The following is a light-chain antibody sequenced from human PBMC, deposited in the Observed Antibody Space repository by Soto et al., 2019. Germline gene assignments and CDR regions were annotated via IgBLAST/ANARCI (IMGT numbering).Light chain of an antibody. CDR1: QSISSTS. CDR3: QQYGISPKT. Sequence: EIVLTQSPGTLSLSPGERATLSCRASQSISSTSLAWYQQKPGRAPRLVMYAASTRATGIPDRFSGSGSGTDFHLTISRMEPEDFAVYSCQQYGISPKTFGQGTKVEIK. V-gene: IGKV3-20*01. CDR2: AAS. J-gene: IGKJ1*01.